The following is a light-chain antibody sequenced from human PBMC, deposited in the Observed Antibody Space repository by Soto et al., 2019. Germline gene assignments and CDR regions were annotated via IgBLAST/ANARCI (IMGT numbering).Light chain of an antibody. V-gene: IGKV3-11*01. CDR3: QQRSNWPLT. CDR1: QSVSSY. J-gene: IGKJ4*01. CDR2: DAS. Sequence: EIVLTQSPATLSLSPVERATLSCRASQSVSSYLAWYQQKPGQAPRLLIYDASNRATGIPARFSGSRSGTEFTLTINSLQSEDFAVYYCQQRSNWPLTFGGGTKVDIK.